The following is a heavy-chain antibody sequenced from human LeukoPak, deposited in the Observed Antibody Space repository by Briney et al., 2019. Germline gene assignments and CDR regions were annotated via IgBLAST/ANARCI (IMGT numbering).Heavy chain of an antibody. CDR3: AKNGDRGAYCSGGSCYPYYYYYMDV. CDR1: GFTFSSYG. V-gene: IGHV3-23*01. Sequence: GGSLRLSCAASGFTFSSYGMSWVRQAPGKGLEWVSAISGAGGTTYYADSVKGRFTISRDNSKNTLYLQMNSLRAEDTAVYYCAKNGDRGAYCSGGSCYPYYYYYMDVWGKGTTVTISS. J-gene: IGHJ6*03. D-gene: IGHD2-15*01. CDR2: ISGAGGTT.